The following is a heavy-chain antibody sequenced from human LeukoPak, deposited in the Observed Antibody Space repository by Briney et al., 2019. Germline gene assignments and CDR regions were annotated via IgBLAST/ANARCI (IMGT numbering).Heavy chain of an antibody. Sequence: SETLSLTCTVSGGSISSYYWSWIRQPPGKGLEWIGYIYYSGSTNYNPSLKSRVTISVDTSKNQFSLKLSSVTAADTAVYYCARTPPKNGFDIWGQGTMVTVSS. CDR3: ARTPPKNGFDI. CDR1: GGSISSYY. J-gene: IGHJ3*02. CDR2: IYYSGST. V-gene: IGHV4-59*01.